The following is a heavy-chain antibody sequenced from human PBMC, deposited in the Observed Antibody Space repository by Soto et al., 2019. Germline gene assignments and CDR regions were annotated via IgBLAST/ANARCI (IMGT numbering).Heavy chain of an antibody. Sequence: EVQLVESGGGLVKPGGSLRLSCAASGFTFSSYSMNWVRQAPGKGLEWVSFISSSSSYIYYADSVKGRFTISRDDAENSLYLQMNSLSAEDPAVYYCARVNGPNYFDYWGQGTLVTVSS. D-gene: IGHD2-8*01. V-gene: IGHV3-21*01. CDR2: ISSSSSYI. J-gene: IGHJ4*02. CDR3: ARVNGPNYFDY. CDR1: GFTFSSYS.